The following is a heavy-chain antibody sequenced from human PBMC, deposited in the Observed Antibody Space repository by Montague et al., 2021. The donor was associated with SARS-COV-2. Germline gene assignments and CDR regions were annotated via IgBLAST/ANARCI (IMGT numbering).Heavy chain of an antibody. CDR2: IWNEGSKK. CDR1: GFTFRSYG. V-gene: IGHV3-33*06. CDR3: AKETTAYGMDV. D-gene: IGHD4-11*01. Sequence: SLRLSCAASGFTFRSYGMFWVRQAPGKGLEWVAVIWNEGSKKYYADSVKGRFTISRDNSKNTLYLHMNSLRAEDTAVYYCAKETTAYGMDVWGQGTTVTVS. J-gene: IGHJ6*02.